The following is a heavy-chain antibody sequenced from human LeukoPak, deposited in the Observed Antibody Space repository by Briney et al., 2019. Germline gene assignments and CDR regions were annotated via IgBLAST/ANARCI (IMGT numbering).Heavy chain of an antibody. V-gene: IGHV4-38-2*02. D-gene: IGHD2-21*02. CDR3: ASLLFGDSYFDV. CDR1: NYSVSSNLH. CDR2: VYQSGNA. Sequence: PSETLSLTCTVSNYSVSSNLHWSWIRQSPGRGLEWIGSVYQSGNAYYSPSLKSRVLISFDPSKKELSLKINSVTATDTALYYCASLLFGDSYFDVWGQGTQVTVSS. J-gene: IGHJ4*02.